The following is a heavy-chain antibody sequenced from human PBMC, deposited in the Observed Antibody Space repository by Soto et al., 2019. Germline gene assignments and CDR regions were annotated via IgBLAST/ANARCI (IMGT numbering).Heavy chain of an antibody. CDR1: GYTFTSYD. CDR3: AIKMPAIYYFGS. J-gene: IGHJ4*02. V-gene: IGHV1-8*01. D-gene: IGHD2-2*01. Sequence: ASVKVSCKASGYTFTSYDINWVRQATGQGLEWMGWMNPNSGNTGYAQQFQGKVTITWDMSTSTAYMELSSLRSEDTAVYYCAIKMPAIYYFGSWGQGTQVTVSS. CDR2: MNPNSGNT.